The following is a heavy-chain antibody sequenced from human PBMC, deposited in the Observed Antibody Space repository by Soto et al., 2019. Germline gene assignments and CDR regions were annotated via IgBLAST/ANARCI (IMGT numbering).Heavy chain of an antibody. Sequence: SETLSLTCSVSGGSVSSGSFHWSWIRQPPGKGLQFIGSIFYNGTANYSPSLKNRVSISIDTSLSQFFLQLISVAAADTAVYYCARIGGWYDIDFWGQGSLVTVSS. V-gene: IGHV4-61*01. J-gene: IGHJ4*02. CDR1: GGSVSSGSFH. CDR3: ARIGGWYDIDF. D-gene: IGHD6-19*01. CDR2: IFYNGTA.